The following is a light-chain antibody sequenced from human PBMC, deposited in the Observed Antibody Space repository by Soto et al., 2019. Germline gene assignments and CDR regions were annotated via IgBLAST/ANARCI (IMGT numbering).Light chain of an antibody. CDR1: SGDIGSYTY. CDR2: EVT. V-gene: IGLV2-14*01. CDR3: GTWDTTLSVWV. Sequence: QSALTQPASVSGSPGQSITISCTGTSGDIGSYTYVSWYQQYPGKAPKLLISEVTNRPSGVSNRFSGSKSGNTASLTISGLQAEDEAHYYCGTWDTTLSVWVFGGGTKVTVL. J-gene: IGLJ3*02.